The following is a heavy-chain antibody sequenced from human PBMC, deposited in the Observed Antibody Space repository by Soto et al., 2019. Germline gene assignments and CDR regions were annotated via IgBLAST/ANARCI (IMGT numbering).Heavy chain of an antibody. CDR3: ARNLYGRAFDI. CDR2: VNAFDEHT. D-gene: IGHD2-8*01. Sequence: QAQLDQSGTEVKRPGASVKVSCRASGYTFTSYHISWVRQAPGQGLEWMGWVNAFDEHTNYSQKFQDRVIMTSERFTDAAYMELTSLTYDDTALYYCARNLYGRAFDIWGQGTMVTVSP. V-gene: IGHV1-18*04. J-gene: IGHJ3*02. CDR1: GYTFTSYH.